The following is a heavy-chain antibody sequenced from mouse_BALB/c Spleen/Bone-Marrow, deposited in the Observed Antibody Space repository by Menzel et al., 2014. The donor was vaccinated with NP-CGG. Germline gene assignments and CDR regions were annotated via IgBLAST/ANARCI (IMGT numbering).Heavy chain of an antibody. Sequence: VQLQQSGAELVRPGTSVKVSCKASGYAFTNYFIEWVKQRPGQGLEWIGVINPGSGGSNYNEKFKGKATLTADKSSSTAYMQLSSLTSNESAVYFCVRELVRGMDYWGQGTSVTVAS. V-gene: IGHV1-54*01. CDR3: VRELVRGMDY. J-gene: IGHJ4*01. CDR2: INPGSGGS. CDR1: GYAFTNYF. D-gene: IGHD1-1*01.